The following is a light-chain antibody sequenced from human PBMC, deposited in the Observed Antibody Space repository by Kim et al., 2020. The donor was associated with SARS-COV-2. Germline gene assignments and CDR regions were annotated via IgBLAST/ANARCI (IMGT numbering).Light chain of an antibody. V-gene: IGKV3-11*01. J-gene: IGKJ4*01. CDR1: QSISIY. CDR3: QQRINWPLT. Sequence: LSPGERATLSCRASQSISIYLAWYQQKAGQAPRLLIYDASNRATGIPARFSGSGSGTDFTLTISSLEPEDFAVYYCQQRINWPLTFGGGTKVDIK. CDR2: DAS.